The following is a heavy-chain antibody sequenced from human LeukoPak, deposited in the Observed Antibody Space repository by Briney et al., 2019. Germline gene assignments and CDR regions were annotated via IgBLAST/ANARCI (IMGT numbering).Heavy chain of an antibody. D-gene: IGHD6-19*01. CDR1: GFTFSSYV. J-gene: IGHJ4*02. V-gene: IGHV3-23*01. CDR2: INGGGGDT. CDR3: AKGSGWVYFDS. Sequence: GGSLRLSCVGFGFTFSSYVMSWVRQAPGKGLEWVSSINGGGGDTFYADSVKGRFTISRDNSKNSLYMQMSSLRDEDTAVYYCAKGSGWVYFDSWGQGTLVTVSS.